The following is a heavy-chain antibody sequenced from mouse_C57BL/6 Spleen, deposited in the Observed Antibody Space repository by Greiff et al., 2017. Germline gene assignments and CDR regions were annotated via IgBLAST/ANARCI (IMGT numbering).Heavy chain of an antibody. V-gene: IGHV1-26*01. D-gene: IGHD3-2*02. J-gene: IGHJ3*01. CDR3: ARWGSSGFFAY. Sequence: EVQLQQSGPELVKPGASVKISCKACGYTFTDYYMNWVKQSHGKSLEWIGDINPNNGGTSYNQKFKGKATLTVDKSSSTAYMELRSLTSEDSAVYYCARWGSSGFFAYWGQGTLVTVSA. CDR2: INPNNGGT. CDR1: GYTFTDYY.